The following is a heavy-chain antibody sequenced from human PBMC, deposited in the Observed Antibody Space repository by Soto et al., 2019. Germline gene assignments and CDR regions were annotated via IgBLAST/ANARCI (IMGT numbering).Heavy chain of an antibody. CDR2: ISYSGST. CDR1: GSSLRGPYR. J-gene: IGHJ4*02. Sequence: SETLSLTCAVSGSSLRGPYRWGWIRQSPGKGLEWLGSISYSGSTYYSPALKSRVTISLGTSMNQFSLRLTSVTAADTAVYYCARDRRDFYDNSDFFDYWGQGALVTV. D-gene: IGHD3-22*01. V-gene: IGHV4-38-2*02. CDR3: ARDRRDFYDNSDFFDY.